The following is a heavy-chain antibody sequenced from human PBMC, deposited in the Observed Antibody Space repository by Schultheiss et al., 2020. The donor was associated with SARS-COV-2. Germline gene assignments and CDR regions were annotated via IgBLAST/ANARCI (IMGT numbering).Heavy chain of an antibody. V-gene: IGHV3-23*01. D-gene: IGHD5-18*01. CDR1: GFTFSDYA. CDR3: TKDRSAGYSYGKNGLDV. J-gene: IGHJ6*02. Sequence: GESLKISCAASGFTFSDYAMSWVRQAPGKGLEWVSTISGSGGSTYYADSVKGRFTISRDNSNNTLSLQMNSLRAEDAAIYYCTKDRSAGYSYGKNGLDVWGQGTTVTVSS. CDR2: ISGSGGST.